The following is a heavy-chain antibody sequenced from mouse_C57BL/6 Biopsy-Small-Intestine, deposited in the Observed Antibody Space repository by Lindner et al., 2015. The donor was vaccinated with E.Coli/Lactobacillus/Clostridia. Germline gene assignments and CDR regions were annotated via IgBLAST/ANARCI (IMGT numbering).Heavy chain of an antibody. J-gene: IGHJ4*01. Sequence: VQLQESGAELARPGASVKLSCKASGYTFGSFGISWVKQRNGQGLEWIGEIYPRSGNIYYNEKFKGKATLTADKSSSTAYMELRSLTSEDSAVYFCARSGNYYAMDYWGQGTSVTVSS. CDR3: ARSGNYYAMDY. D-gene: IGHD2-1*01. CDR2: IYPRSGNI. V-gene: IGHV1-81*01. CDR1: GYTFGSFG.